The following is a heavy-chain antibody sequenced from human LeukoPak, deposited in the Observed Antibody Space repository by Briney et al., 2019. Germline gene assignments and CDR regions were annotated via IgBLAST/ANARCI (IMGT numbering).Heavy chain of an antibody. V-gene: IGHV3-9*01. J-gene: IGHJ6*03. CDR3: AKGYGWEASYYYYYMDV. Sequence: PGGSLRLSCAASGFTFDDYAMHWVRQAPGKGLEWVSGISWNSVSIDYADSVKGRFTISRDNAKNTLYLQMNSLRTEDTAVYYCAKGYGWEASYYYYYMDVWGKGTTVTISS. CDR1: GFTFDDYA. D-gene: IGHD1-26*01. CDR2: ISWNSVSI.